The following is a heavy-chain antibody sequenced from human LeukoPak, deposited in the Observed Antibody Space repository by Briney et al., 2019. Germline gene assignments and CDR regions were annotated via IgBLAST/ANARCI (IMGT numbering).Heavy chain of an antibody. Sequence: ASVKVSCKASGYTFTSYAMHWVRQAPGQRLEWMGWINPNSGGTNYAQKFQGRVTMTRDTSISTAYMELSRLRSDDTAVYYCARDQVSYDSSGYYVYYYMDVWGKGTTVTVSS. D-gene: IGHD3-22*01. CDR3: ARDQVSYDSSGYYVYYYMDV. V-gene: IGHV1-2*02. CDR1: GYTFTSYA. CDR2: INPNSGGT. J-gene: IGHJ6*03.